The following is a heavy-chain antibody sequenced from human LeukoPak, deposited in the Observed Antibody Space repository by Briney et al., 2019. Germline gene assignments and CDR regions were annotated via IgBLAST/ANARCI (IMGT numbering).Heavy chain of an antibody. V-gene: IGHV3-74*01. D-gene: IGHD1-26*01. CDR2: IKSDGSSV. Sequence: GGSLRLSCAASGFTFSSHWMHWVRQTPGKGLVWVSRIKSDGSSVDYADSVKGRFTISRDDAKNTLYLQMNSLRAEDMAVYYCVRDGVGAPPFDYWGQGALVTVSS. CDR3: VRDGVGAPPFDY. CDR1: GFTFSSHW. J-gene: IGHJ4*02.